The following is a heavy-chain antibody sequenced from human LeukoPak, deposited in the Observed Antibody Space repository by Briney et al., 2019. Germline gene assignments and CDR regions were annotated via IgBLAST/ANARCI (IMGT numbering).Heavy chain of an antibody. CDR1: GFTFSDNN. V-gene: IGHV3-53*01. Sequence: GGSPRLSCAASGFTFSDNNMIWVRQAPGKGLEWVSTLHRDGSVRYADSVNGRFTISRDDSKNTLSLQMSSLRDEDTAVYYCVRVHGGGYWGQGTLVTVSS. CDR3: VRVHGGGY. CDR2: LHRDGSV. J-gene: IGHJ4*02. D-gene: IGHD3-16*01.